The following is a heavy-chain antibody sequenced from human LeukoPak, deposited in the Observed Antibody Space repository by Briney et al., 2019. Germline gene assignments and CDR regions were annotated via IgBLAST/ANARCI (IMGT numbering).Heavy chain of an antibody. CDR3: ACESVALVGIDY. V-gene: IGHV4-59*08. CDR1: GGSIRDYY. CDR2: NYYSGPT. Sequence: SETLCLSCTVSGGSIRDYYWSWIRRTPGKGLEWSEYNYYSGPTSYTPSLKRRVTISVDTSKNENSLSLSYVIAADTAVYYCACESVALVGIDYWGQGALVTVSS. D-gene: IGHD3-9*01. J-gene: IGHJ4*02.